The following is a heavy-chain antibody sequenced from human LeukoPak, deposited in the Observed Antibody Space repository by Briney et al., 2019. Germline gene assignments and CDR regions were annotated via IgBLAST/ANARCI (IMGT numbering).Heavy chain of an antibody. CDR2: INPSGGST. D-gene: IGHD4-23*01. V-gene: IGHV1-46*01. J-gene: IGHJ4*02. CDR1: GYTSTSYY. CDR3: AREGRKDGGENDSSLDY. Sequence: GASVKVSCKASGYTSTSYYMQWVRQAPGQGLEWMGIINPSGGSTSYAQKFQGRVTKTRDTSTSTVYMDLSSLRSEDTAVYYCAREGRKDGGENDSSLDYWGQGTLVTVSS.